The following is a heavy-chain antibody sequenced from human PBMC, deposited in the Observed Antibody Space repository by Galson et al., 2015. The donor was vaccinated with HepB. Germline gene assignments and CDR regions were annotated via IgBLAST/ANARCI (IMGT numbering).Heavy chain of an antibody. CDR3: ARDGAYCGGDCSANWFDP. Sequence: SVKVSCKASGYTFTSYAMHWVRQAPGQRLEWMGWINAGNGNTKYSQKFQGRVTITRDTSASTAYMELSSLRSEDTAVYYCARDGAYCGGDCSANWFDPWGQGTLVTVSS. CDR1: GYTFTSYA. CDR2: INAGNGNT. V-gene: IGHV1-3*01. D-gene: IGHD2-21*01. J-gene: IGHJ5*02.